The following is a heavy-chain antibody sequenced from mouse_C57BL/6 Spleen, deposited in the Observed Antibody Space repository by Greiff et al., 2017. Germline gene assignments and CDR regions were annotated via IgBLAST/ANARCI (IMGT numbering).Heavy chain of an antibody. V-gene: IGHV6-3*01. D-gene: IGHD1-1*01. CDR1: GFTFSNYW. CDR3: PTTTGSYYFDY. J-gene: IGHJ2*03. CDR2: IRLKSDNYAT. Sequence: EVKLVESGGGLVQPGGSMKLSCVASGFTFSNYWMNWVRQSPEKGLEWVAQIRLKSDNYATHYAESVKGRFTISRDDSKSSVYLQMNNLRAEDTGIYYCPTTTGSYYFDYWGQGTSLTVSS.